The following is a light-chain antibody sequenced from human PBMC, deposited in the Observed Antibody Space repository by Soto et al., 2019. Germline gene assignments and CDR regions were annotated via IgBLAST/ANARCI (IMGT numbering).Light chain of an antibody. J-gene: IGKJ4*01. CDR1: PSISSY. CDR3: QQSYSTPDS. Sequence: DIQMPQSPSSLSASVGDRVTITCRASPSISSYLNWYQQKPEKAPKLLIYAASSLQSGVPSRFSGSGSGTDFTLTISSLQAEDCATYYCQQSYSTPDSFGGGTKVEIK. CDR2: AAS. V-gene: IGKV1-39*01.